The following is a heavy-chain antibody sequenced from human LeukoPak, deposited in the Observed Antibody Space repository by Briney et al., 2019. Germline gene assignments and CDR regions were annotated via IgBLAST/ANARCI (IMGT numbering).Heavy chain of an antibody. CDR2: FDPEDGET. V-gene: IGHV1-24*01. CDR3: ATSRQQLVTFDY. J-gene: IGHJ4*02. D-gene: IGHD6-13*01. CDR1: GYTLTELS. Sequence: ASVKVSCKVSGYTLTELSMHWVRQAPGKGLEWMGGFDPEDGETIYAQKFQGRVTMTEDTSTDTAYMELSSLRSADTAVYYCATSRQQLVTFDYWGQGTLVTVSS.